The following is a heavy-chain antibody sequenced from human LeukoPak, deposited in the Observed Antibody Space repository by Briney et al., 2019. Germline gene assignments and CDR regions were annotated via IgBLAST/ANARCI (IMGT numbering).Heavy chain of an antibody. CDR2: ISGSGGST. D-gene: IGHD3-10*01. CDR1: GFTFDSYA. J-gene: IGHJ5*02. Sequence: PGGSLRLSCAASGFTFDSYAMSWVRQAPGKGLEWVSAISGSGGSTYYADSVKGRFTISRDNSKNTLYLLMNSLRADDTAVYYCAKESHRYYGSGSPNRFDPWGQGILVTVSS. V-gene: IGHV3-23*01. CDR3: AKESHRYYGSGSPNRFDP.